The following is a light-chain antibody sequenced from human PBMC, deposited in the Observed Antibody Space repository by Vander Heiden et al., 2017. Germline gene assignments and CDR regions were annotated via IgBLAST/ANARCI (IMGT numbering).Light chain of an antibody. CDR1: QNVDIY. Sequence: EVVLTQSPATLSLSTGERATLSCRASQNVDIYLAWYQQKPGQSPRLLIYDASNRATGIPARFSGSGSGTDFTLTISSLEPEDFAVYYCQQRKYWPPLTFGGGTKVDIK. J-gene: IGKJ4*01. CDR3: QQRKYWPPLT. V-gene: IGKV3-11*01. CDR2: DAS.